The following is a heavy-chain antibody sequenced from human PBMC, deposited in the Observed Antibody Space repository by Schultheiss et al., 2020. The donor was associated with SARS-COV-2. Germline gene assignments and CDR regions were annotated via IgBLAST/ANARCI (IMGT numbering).Heavy chain of an antibody. CDR3: GTMDTAMVTYRMDV. CDR1: GGSISSGGYY. J-gene: IGHJ6*02. CDR2: IYYSGST. V-gene: IGHV4-61*08. D-gene: IGHD5-18*01. Sequence: SQTLSLTCTVSGGSISSGGYYWNWIRQHPGKGLEWIGYIYYSGSTNYNPSLKSRVTISVDTSKNQFSLKLSSVTAADTAVYYCGTMDTAMVTYRMDVWGQGTTVTVSS.